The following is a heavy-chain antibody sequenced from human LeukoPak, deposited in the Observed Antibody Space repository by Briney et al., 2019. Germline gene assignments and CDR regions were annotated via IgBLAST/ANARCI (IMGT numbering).Heavy chain of an antibody. CDR3: AKDMGYSYGYWFDP. CDR2: IKQDGSVI. V-gene: IGHV3-7*03. Sequence: GGSLRLSCAASGFIFSDYWMSWVRQAPGKGLEWVANIKQDGSVIHYVDSVRGRFTISRDNAKNSLYLQMNSLRAEDTALYYCAKDMGYSYGYWFDPWGQGTLVTVSS. J-gene: IGHJ5*02. CDR1: GFIFSDYW. D-gene: IGHD5-18*01.